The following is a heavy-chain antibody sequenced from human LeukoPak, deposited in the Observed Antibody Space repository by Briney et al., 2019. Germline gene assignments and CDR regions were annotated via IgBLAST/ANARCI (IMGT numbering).Heavy chain of an antibody. J-gene: IGHJ2*01. CDR2: ISSSGSDT. D-gene: IGHD5-18*01. CDR1: GFTFSSYA. CDR3: AKGGGYSYGYPSPWYFDL. Sequence: GGSLRLSCAASGFTFSSYAMSWVRQAPGKGLEWVSGISSSGSDTHYADSVRGRFTISRDNSKNTLYLQLNSLRAEDTAEYYCAKGGGYSYGYPSPWYFDLWGRGTLVTVSS. V-gene: IGHV3-23*01.